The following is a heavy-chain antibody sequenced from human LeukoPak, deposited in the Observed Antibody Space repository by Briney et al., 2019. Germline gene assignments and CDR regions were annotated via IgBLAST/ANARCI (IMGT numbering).Heavy chain of an antibody. V-gene: IGHV4-59*12. J-gene: IGHJ4*02. D-gene: IGHD2-15*01. CDR1: GGSISNYY. CDR2: INYSGST. Sequence: SETLSLTCTVSGGSISNYYWSWIRQPPGKGLEWIAYINYSGSTNYNPSLKSRVTISVDTSKNHFSLTLSSVTAADTAVYYCAAARMNYFDYWGQGTLVTVSS. CDR3: AAARMNYFDY.